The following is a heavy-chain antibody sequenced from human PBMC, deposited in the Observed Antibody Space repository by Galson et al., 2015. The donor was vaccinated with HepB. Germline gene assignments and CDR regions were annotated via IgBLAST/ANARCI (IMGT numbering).Heavy chain of an antibody. CDR2: VDPEDGET. CDR1: GYTFTDYY. V-gene: IGHV1-69-2*01. CDR3: ATWRIAAAGTGEPPIGY. Sequence: VKVSCKVSGYTFTDYYMHWVQQAPGKGLEWMGLVDPEDGETIYAEKFQGRVTITADTSTDTAYMELSSLRSEDTAVYYCATWRIAAAGTGEPPIGYWGQGTLVTVSS. D-gene: IGHD6-13*01. J-gene: IGHJ4*02.